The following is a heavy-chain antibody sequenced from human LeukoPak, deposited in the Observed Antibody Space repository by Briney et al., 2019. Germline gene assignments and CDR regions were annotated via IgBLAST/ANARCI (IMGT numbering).Heavy chain of an antibody. CDR1: GGSINGGVSY. CDR2: AFYTGNT. CDR3: ARGRGQWLASRD. V-gene: IGHV4-39*01. J-gene: IGHJ4*02. D-gene: IGHD6-19*01. Sequence: SETLSLTCTVSGGSINGGVSYWGWIRQSPGKGLEWIGSAFYTGNTYYNPSLESRITIGVDTSRDQFTLEMKSVTASDTAVYFCARGRGQWLASRDWGQGILVTVSS.